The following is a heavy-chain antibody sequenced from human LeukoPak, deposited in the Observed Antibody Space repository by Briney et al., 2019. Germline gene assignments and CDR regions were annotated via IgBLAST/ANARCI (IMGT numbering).Heavy chain of an antibody. Sequence: GGSLRLSCAATGFSFRSYLMNWVRQAPGKGLEWLAIIKQDGSEKHYKGSVEGRFTISRDNAKNSLHLQMNSLRAEDTAVYYCAGGSGYLITSWGQGTLVTVSS. CDR2: IKQDGSEK. J-gene: IGHJ5*02. CDR3: AGGSGYLITS. V-gene: IGHV3-7*01. CDR1: GFSFRSYL. D-gene: IGHD3-9*01.